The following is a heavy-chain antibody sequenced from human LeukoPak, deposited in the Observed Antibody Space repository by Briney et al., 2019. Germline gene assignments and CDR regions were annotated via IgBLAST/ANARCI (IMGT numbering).Heavy chain of an antibody. V-gene: IGHV1-8*03. CDR3: ARRAGAYSHPYDY. Sequence: ASVKVSCKASGYIFTSYDINWVRQATGQGLEWMGWMNPNSGNTGYAQKFQGRVTITRNTSISTAYMELSSLRSEDTAVYYCARRAGAYSHPYDYWGQGTLVTVSS. CDR1: GYIFTSYD. J-gene: IGHJ4*02. CDR2: MNPNSGNT. D-gene: IGHD4/OR15-4a*01.